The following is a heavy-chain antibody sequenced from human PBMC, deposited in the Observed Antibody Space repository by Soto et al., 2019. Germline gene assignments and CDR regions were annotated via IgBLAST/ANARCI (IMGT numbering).Heavy chain of an antibody. CDR1: GFTFSSYA. V-gene: IGHV3-23*01. CDR3: AKATYYYDSSGYYPFDY. D-gene: IGHD3-22*01. Sequence: GGSLRLSCAASGFTFSSYAMSWVRQAPGKGLEWVSSISGSGGSTYYADSVKGRFTISRDNSKNTLFLQTNSLRAEDTAVYYCAKATYYYDSSGYYPFDYWGQGTLVTVSS. J-gene: IGHJ4*02. CDR2: ISGSGGST.